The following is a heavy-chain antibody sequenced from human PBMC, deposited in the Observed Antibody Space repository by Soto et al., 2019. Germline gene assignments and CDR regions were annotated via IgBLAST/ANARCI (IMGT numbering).Heavy chain of an antibody. CDR3: ARMYYDYIWGSYRYWLDHYYMDV. CDR2: IIPILGIA. CDR1: GGTFSSYT. J-gene: IGHJ6*03. V-gene: IGHV1-69*02. Sequence: QVQLVQSGAEVKKPGSSVKVSCKASGGTFSSYTISWVRQAPGQGLEWMGRIIPILGIANYAQKFQGRVTITADKSTSTAYMELSSLRSEDTAVYYCARMYYDYIWGSYRYWLDHYYMDVWGKGTTVTVSS. D-gene: IGHD3-16*02.